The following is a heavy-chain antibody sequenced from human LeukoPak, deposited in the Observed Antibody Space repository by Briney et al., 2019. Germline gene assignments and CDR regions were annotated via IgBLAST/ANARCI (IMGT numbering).Heavy chain of an antibody. CDR1: GFTFSSYW. CDR3: ARVATIFGVVIEDYYYYMDV. Sequence: PGGSLRLSCAASGFTFSSYWMSWVRQAPGKGLEWVSSISSSSSYIYYADSVKGRFTISRDNAKNSLYLQMNSLRAEDTAVYYCARVATIFGVVIEDYYYYMDVWGKGATVTVSS. D-gene: IGHD3-3*01. J-gene: IGHJ6*03. V-gene: IGHV3-21*01. CDR2: ISSSSSYI.